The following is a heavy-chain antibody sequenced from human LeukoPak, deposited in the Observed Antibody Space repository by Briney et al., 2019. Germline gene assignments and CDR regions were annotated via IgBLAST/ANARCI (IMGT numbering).Heavy chain of an antibody. Sequence: GGSLRLSCAASGFTFSSYAMHWVRQAPGKGLEWVAVISYDGSNKYYADSVKGRFTISRDNSKNTLYLQMNSLRAEDTAVYYCARGRSDYFDYWGQGTLVTVSS. J-gene: IGHJ4*02. CDR2: ISYDGSNK. V-gene: IGHV3-30*04. CDR1: GFTFSSYA. CDR3: ARGRSDYFDY.